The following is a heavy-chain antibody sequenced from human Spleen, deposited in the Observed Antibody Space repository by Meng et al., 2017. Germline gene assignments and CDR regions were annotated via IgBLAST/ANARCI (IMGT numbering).Heavy chain of an antibody. CDR2: LGAHDGDT. Sequence: QVPPVQSGPEVKKPGASVKVSCKASDYTFPGYGVSWVRQAPGQGLEWMAWLGAHDGDTSHAPKFQGRATVSADRPTATAYMELRSLRSDDTAVYYCARGTPGRSYSDYWGQGTLVTVSS. J-gene: IGHJ4*02. CDR1: DYTFPGYG. V-gene: IGHV1-18*01. D-gene: IGHD3-10*01. CDR3: ARGTPGRSYSDY.